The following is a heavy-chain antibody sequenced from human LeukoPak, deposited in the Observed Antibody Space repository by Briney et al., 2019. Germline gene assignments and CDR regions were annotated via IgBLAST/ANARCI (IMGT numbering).Heavy chain of an antibody. Sequence: GRSLRLSCAASGFTFNSFGMHWVRQAPGKGLEWVAVISYDGSNKYFADSVKGRFTISRDNSKNTLYLQMNSLRAEDTAVYYCAKESVAGLDYYYDMDVWGQGTTVTVSS. CDR3: AKESVAGLDYYYDMDV. D-gene: IGHD6-19*01. CDR2: ISYDGSNK. V-gene: IGHV3-30*18. J-gene: IGHJ6*02. CDR1: GFTFNSFG.